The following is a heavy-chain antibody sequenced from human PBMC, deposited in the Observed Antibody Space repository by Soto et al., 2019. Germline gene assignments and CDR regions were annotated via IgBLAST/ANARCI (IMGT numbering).Heavy chain of an antibody. CDR2: INHSGST. CDR1: GGSFSGYY. CDR3: ARGRTVTTPHRYFDL. Sequence: QVQLQQWGAGLLKPSETLSLTCAVYGGSFSGYYWSWIRQPPGKGLEWIGEINHSGSTNYNPSLKRRVTISADTSKNQFSLKLSSVTAADTAVYYCARGRTVTTPHRYFDLWGRGTLVTVSS. D-gene: IGHD4-17*01. J-gene: IGHJ2*01. V-gene: IGHV4-34*01.